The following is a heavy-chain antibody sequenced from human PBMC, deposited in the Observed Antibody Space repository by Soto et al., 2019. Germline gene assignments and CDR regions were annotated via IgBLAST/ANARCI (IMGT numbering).Heavy chain of an antibody. Sequence: VKVSCKASGYTFTSYGINWVREAPGRGLEWIGWINPGNGNTKYSQQFQGRVIIDRDTSASTAYMELSSLRLEDTAVYYCARGGYFDSSNYLAYWGLGPLVTV. CDR1: GYTFTSYG. CDR3: ARGGYFDSSNYLAY. D-gene: IGHD3-22*01. V-gene: IGHV1-3*01. J-gene: IGHJ4*02. CDR2: INPGNGNT.